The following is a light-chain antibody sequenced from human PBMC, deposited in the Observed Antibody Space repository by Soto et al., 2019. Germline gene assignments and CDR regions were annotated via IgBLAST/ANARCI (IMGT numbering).Light chain of an antibody. CDR3: STNTCSTSRRV. V-gene: IGLV2-14*01. Sequence: QSALTQPASVSGSPGQSIAISCTGTSSDVGSYKYVSWYRQYPGKAPKLLIYEVNNRPSGVSNRFSGSKSGNTASLTISGLQAEDEGDYYCSTNTCSTSRRVFGGGAELTVL. J-gene: IGLJ3*02. CDR2: EVN. CDR1: SSDVGSYKY.